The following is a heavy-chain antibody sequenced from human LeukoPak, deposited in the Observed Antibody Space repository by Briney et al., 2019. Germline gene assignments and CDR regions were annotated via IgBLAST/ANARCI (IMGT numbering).Heavy chain of an antibody. J-gene: IGHJ4*02. Sequence: PGGSLRLSCAASGFTFSSYDMSWVRQAPGKGLEWVSAISGSGGSTYYADSVKGRFTISRDNSKNTLYLQMNSLRAEDTAVYYCAKDSVYSSSPWGHWGQGTLVTVSS. CDR1: GFTFSSYD. V-gene: IGHV3-23*01. CDR2: ISGSGGST. CDR3: AKDSVYSSSPWGH. D-gene: IGHD6-6*01.